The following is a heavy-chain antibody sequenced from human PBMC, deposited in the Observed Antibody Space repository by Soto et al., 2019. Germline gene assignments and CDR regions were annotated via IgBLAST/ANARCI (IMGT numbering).Heavy chain of an antibody. CDR2: IYYSGST. Sequence: SETLSLTCTVSGDSITNGNYYWSWIRQPPGKGLEWIGYIYYSGSTYSNPSLNGRLTMSVDTSTNQFSLKLSSVTAADTALYYCARHYYDSSAYHFVGLDYWGQGTMVTVSS. J-gene: IGHJ4*02. CDR3: ARHYYDSSAYHFVGLDY. CDR1: GDSITNGNYY. D-gene: IGHD3-22*01. V-gene: IGHV4-30-4*01.